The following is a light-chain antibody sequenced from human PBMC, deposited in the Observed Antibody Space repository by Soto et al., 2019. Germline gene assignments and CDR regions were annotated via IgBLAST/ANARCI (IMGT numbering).Light chain of an antibody. CDR2: DAS. J-gene: IGKJ1*01. Sequence: DIHMTQSPSTLSASVGDRVTITCRASQSISTWLAWYQQKPGQAPKLLIYDASSLQSGVPSRFSGSGFGTEFTLTLRSLQPDDFATYYCQQYNSYSGTFGQGTKGEVK. V-gene: IGKV1-5*01. CDR1: QSISTW. CDR3: QQYNSYSGT.